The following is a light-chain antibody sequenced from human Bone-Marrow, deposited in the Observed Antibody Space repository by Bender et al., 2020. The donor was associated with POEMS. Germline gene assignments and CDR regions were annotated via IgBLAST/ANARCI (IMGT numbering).Light chain of an antibody. CDR2: EIT. Sequence: QSALTQPPSASGSPGQSVTISCTGTSSDVGVYAYVSWYQQHPGKAPKLIIYEITHRPSGVPHRFSGSKSGNTASLTVSGLQAEDEADYYCSSYAGSNNLVFGGGTKLTVL. V-gene: IGLV2-8*01. CDR1: SSDVGVYAY. J-gene: IGLJ2*01. CDR3: SSYAGSNNLV.